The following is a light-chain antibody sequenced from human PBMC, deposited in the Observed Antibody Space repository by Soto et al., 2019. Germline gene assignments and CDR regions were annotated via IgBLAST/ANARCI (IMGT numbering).Light chain of an antibody. Sequence: EIVLTQSLGTLSLSPGERATLSCRASQSVGKNYLAWFQQKPGQAPRLLLYDASSRATGVPDRFSGSGSGTDFTLTISRLEPEDFAVYYCQQYAGAPLTFGGGTKVEIK. CDR2: DAS. CDR1: QSVGKNY. V-gene: IGKV3-20*01. J-gene: IGKJ4*01. CDR3: QQYAGAPLT.